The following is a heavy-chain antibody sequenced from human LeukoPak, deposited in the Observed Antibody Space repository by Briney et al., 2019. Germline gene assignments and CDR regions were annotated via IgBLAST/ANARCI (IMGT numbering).Heavy chain of an antibody. V-gene: IGHV3-21*01. CDR1: GLTFSSYS. Sequence: GGSLRLSCAASGLTFSSYSMNWVRQAPGKGLEWVSSISSSSSYIYYADSVKGRFTISRDNAKNSLYPQMNRRRAEDTAVYYCAREVVVVVAAPLVWFDPWGQGTLVTVSS. CDR3: AREVVVVVAAPLVWFDP. J-gene: IGHJ5*02. D-gene: IGHD2-15*01. CDR2: ISSSSSYI.